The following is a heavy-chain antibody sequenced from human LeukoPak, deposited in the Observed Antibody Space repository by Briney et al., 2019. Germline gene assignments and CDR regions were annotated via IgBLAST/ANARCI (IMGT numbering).Heavy chain of an antibody. CDR3: ARSTMVRGVISAFDI. V-gene: IGHV4-59*01. CDR2: VSYSGNT. Sequence: PSETLSLTCTVSGGSISTYYWNWIREPPGKGLEWIGFVSYSGNTNYNPSLKSRVTISVDTSKNQFSLKLSSVTAAYTAVYYCARSTMVRGVISAFDIWGQGTMVTVSS. CDR1: GGSISTYY. D-gene: IGHD3-10*01. J-gene: IGHJ3*02.